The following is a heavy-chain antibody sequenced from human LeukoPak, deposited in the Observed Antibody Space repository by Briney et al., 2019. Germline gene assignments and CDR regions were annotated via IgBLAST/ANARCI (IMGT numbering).Heavy chain of an antibody. D-gene: IGHD2-15*01. V-gene: IGHV1-2*02. J-gene: IGHJ4*02. CDR2: INPNSGGT. CDR1: GYTFTTYY. Sequence: ASVKVSCKASGYTFTTYYIHWVRQAPGQGLEWMGWINPNSGGTNYAQNFQGRVTMTRDPSISTAYMELSRLRSDDTAVYYCATEAASYYFDYWGQGTLVTISS. CDR3: ATEAASYYFDY.